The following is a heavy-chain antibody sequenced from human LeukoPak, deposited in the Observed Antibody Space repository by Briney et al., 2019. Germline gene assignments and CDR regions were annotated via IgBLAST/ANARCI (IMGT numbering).Heavy chain of an antibody. J-gene: IGHJ3*02. CDR3: ARGDCTSCYTRFPFDI. CDR2: ISKSNSYI. V-gene: IGHV3-21*01. Sequence: PGGSLRLSCAASGFTFSSYCMHWVRQAPGKGLVWVSSISKSNSYIYYADSVKGRFTISRDNAKNSLSLQMNSLRAEDTAVYYCARGDCTSCYTRFPFDIWGQGTMVTVSS. CDR1: GFTFSSYC. D-gene: IGHD2-2*02.